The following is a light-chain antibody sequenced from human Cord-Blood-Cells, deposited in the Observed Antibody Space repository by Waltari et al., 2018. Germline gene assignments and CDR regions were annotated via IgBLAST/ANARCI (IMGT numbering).Light chain of an antibody. J-gene: IGKJ1*01. Sequence: EIVMTPSPATLSVSPGERATLSCRASQSVSSNLAWYQQKPSQSPRLLIYGAPTRATGIPARFSGSGSGTEFTLTISSLQSEDFAVYYCQQYNNWPPWTFGQGTKVEIK. CDR3: QQYNNWPPWT. V-gene: IGKV3-15*01. CDR2: GAP. CDR1: QSVSSN.